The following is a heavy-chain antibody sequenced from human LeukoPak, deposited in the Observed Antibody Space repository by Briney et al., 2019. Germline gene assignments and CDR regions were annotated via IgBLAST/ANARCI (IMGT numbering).Heavy chain of an antibody. Sequence: ASVKVSCKASGYTFIDYYMHWVRQAPGQGLEWNGRINPNSGGTDYAQKFQGRVTMTRDTSIDTAYMELSRLTSDDTAVYYCARDRITDCSTTSCTIANWFDPWGQGTLVTVSS. CDR3: ARDRITDCSTTSCTIANWFDP. CDR2: INPNSGGT. CDR1: GYTFIDYY. V-gene: IGHV1-2*02. D-gene: IGHD2-2*01. J-gene: IGHJ5*02.